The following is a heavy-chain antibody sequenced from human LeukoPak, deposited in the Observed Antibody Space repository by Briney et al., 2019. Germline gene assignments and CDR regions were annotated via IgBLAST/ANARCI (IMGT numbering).Heavy chain of an antibody. D-gene: IGHD3-10*01. CDR1: GGTFSSYA. V-gene: IGHV1-69*13. J-gene: IGHJ6*02. CDR2: IIPIFGTA. Sequence: SVKVSCKASGGTFSSYAISWVRQAPGQGLEWMGGIIPIFGTANYAQKFQGRVTITADESTSTAYMELSSLRSEDTAVYYRARGDPGSSVYYYYGMDVWGQGTTVTVSS. CDR3: ARGDPGSSVYYYYGMDV.